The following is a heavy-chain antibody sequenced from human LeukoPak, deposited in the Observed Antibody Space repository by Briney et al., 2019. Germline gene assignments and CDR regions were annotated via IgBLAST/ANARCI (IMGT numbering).Heavy chain of an antibody. CDR3: ARVAFDWLLPFDY. D-gene: IGHD3-9*01. V-gene: IGHV1-8*01. Sequence: ASVKVSCKASGYTFTSYDINWVRQATGQGLEWMGWMNPNSGNTGYAQKFQGRVTMTRNTSISTAYMELSSLRSEDTAVYYCARVAFDWLLPFDYWGQGTLVTVSS. CDR2: MNPNSGNT. J-gene: IGHJ4*02. CDR1: GYTFTSYD.